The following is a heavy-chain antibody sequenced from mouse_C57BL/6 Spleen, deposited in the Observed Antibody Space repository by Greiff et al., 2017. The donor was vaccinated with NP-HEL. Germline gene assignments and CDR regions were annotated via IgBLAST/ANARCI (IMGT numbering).Heavy chain of an antibody. CDR3: ARSNYYDYDGAWFAY. V-gene: IGHV1-64*01. CDR1: GYTFTSYW. CDR2: IHPNSGST. Sequence: QVQMQQSGAELVKPGASVKLSCKASGYTFTSYWMHWVKQRPGQGLEWIGMIHPNSGSTNYNEKFKSKATLTVDKSSSTAYMQLSSLTSEDSAVYYCARSNYYDYDGAWFAYWGQGTLVTVSA. D-gene: IGHD2-4*01. J-gene: IGHJ3*01.